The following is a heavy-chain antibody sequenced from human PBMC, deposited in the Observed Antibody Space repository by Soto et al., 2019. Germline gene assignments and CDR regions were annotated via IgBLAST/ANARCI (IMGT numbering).Heavy chain of an antibody. V-gene: IGHV3-30-3*01. CDR1: GFTFSSYA. D-gene: IGHD5-12*01. CDR3: AREKIYLSSLYYYYGMDV. J-gene: IGHJ6*02. Sequence: QVQLVESGGGVVQPGRSLRLSCAASGFTFSSYAMLWVRQAPGKGLEWVAVFSYDGSNKYYADSVKGRFTISRDISKNTLSLQMNSLRVEDTAVYYCAREKIYLSSLYYYYGMDVWGQGTTVTVSS. CDR2: FSYDGSNK.